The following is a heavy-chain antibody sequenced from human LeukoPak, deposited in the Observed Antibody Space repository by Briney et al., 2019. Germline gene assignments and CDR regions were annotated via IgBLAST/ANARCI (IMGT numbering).Heavy chain of an antibody. D-gene: IGHD3-10*01. CDR1: GFTFSTYG. CDR2: ISYDGSNK. CDR3: ARGTDQWFGETPYYFDS. V-gene: IGHV3-30*03. Sequence: GGSLRLSCAASGFTFSTYGMHWVRQAPGKGLEWVAVISYDGSNKYYADSVKGRFTISRDNSKNTLYLQMNSLRAEDTGVYYCARGTDQWFGETPYYFDSWGQGTLVTVSS. J-gene: IGHJ4*02.